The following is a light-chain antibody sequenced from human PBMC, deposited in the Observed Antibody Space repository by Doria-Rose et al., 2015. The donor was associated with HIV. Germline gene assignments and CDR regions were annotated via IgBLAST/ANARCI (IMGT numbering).Light chain of an antibody. J-gene: IGKJ1*01. CDR1: QSFSSTY. CDR2: DKS. V-gene: IGKV3-20*01. Sequence: TQSPGTLSLSPGERATLSCRASQSFSSTYLAWYQRKPGQAPSLLVYDKSTRATGIPDRFSASGSGTDFTLTINRLEPEDFALYYCHQYGTSWTFGQGTKVEI. CDR3: HQYGTSWT.